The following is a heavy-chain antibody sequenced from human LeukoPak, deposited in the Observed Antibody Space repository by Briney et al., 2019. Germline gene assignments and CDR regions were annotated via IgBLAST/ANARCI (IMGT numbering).Heavy chain of an antibody. CDR2: IIPIFGTA. Sequence: SVKVSCKASGGTFSSYAISWVRQAPGQGLEWMGGIIPIFGTANYAQKFQGRVTITADESTSTAYMELSSLRSEDTAVYYCAREARPAKQNKYFQHWGQGTLVTVSS. CDR1: GGTFSSYA. CDR3: AREARPAKQNKYFQH. V-gene: IGHV1-69*13. D-gene: IGHD1-26*01. J-gene: IGHJ1*01.